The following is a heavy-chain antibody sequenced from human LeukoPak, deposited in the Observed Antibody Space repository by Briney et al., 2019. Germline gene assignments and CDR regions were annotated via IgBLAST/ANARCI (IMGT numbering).Heavy chain of an antibody. D-gene: IGHD2-2*02. CDR3: ARGLAWCSSTSCYILYYFDY. V-gene: IGHV1-46*01. CDR2: INPSGGST. CDR1: GYTFTSYY. J-gene: IGHJ4*02. Sequence: ASVKVSCKASGYTFTSYYMHWVRQAPGQGLEWMGIINPSGGSTSYAQKFQGRVTMTRDTSISTAYMELSRLRSDDTAVYYCARGLAWCSSTSCYILYYFDYWGQGTLVTVSS.